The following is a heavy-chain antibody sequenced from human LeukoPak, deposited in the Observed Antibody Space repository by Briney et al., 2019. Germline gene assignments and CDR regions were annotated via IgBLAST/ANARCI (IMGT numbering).Heavy chain of an antibody. CDR1: GGSISPYY. D-gene: IGHD3-22*01. Sequence: PSETLSLTCSVSGGSISPYYWSWIRQPPGKGLEWIGHIYYSGYTNYNPSLKSRVTISVDTSKNQFSLKLSSVTAADTAVYYCARDSYDTSGYFLVWGQGTLVTVSS. CDR2: IYYSGYT. CDR3: ARDSYDTSGYFLV. V-gene: IGHV4-59*01. J-gene: IGHJ4*02.